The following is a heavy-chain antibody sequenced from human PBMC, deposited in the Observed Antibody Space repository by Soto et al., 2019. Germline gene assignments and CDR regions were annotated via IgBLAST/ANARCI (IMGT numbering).Heavy chain of an antibody. CDR2: ISSSSSYI. Sequence: WLSXRLSCSASVFTFSSYSIDLLRHAPGKGLEWVSSISSSSSYIYYADSVKGRFTISRDNAKSSLYLQMNSLRAEDTAVHYCASPAVANHYYSAMEVCGQGTTV. V-gene: IGHV3-21*01. D-gene: IGHD6-19*01. CDR1: VFTFSSYS. CDR3: ASPAVANHYYSAMEV. J-gene: IGHJ6*01.